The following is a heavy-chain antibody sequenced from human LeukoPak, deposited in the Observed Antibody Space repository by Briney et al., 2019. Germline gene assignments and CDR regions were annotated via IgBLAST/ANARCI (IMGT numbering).Heavy chain of an antibody. CDR1: GGSISNYY. Sequence: PSETLSLTCAVSGGSISNYYCSWIRQPPGKGLEWLGYIHYSGYTNYNPSLKSRVTISVDTSKNQFSLNLSSVTAADTAVYYCARRWGSDWYFDLWGRGTLVTVSS. CDR3: ARRWGSDWYFDL. CDR2: IHYSGYT. V-gene: IGHV4-59*01. J-gene: IGHJ2*01. D-gene: IGHD7-27*01.